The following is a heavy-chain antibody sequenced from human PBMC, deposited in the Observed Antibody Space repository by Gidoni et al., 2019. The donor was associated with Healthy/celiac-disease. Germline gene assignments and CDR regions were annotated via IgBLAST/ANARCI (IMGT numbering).Heavy chain of an antibody. CDR2: ISGSGGST. V-gene: IGHV3-23*04. J-gene: IGHJ4*02. CDR3: AKDQYSSSSLFDY. Sequence: EVQLVESGGGLVQPGGSLSLSCAASGFTFSSYAMSWVRQTPGKGLEWVSAISGSGGSTYYADSVKGRFTISRDNSKNTLYLQMNSLRAEDTAVYYCAKDQYSSSSLFDYWGQGTLVTVSS. CDR1: GFTFSSYA. D-gene: IGHD6-6*01.